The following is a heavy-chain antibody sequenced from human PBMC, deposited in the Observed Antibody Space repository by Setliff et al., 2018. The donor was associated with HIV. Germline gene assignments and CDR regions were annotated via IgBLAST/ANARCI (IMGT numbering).Heavy chain of an antibody. D-gene: IGHD2-2*01. J-gene: IGHJ6*03. CDR2: ISYDGSNK. V-gene: IGHV3-30*04. Sequence: PGGSLRLSCAASGFTFNSYAMHWVRQAPGKGLQWVSVISYDGSNKKYADSVKGRFTISRDNSKNTLYLQINSLRAEDTAVYYCARELQLHTPPYCYPMDVWGNGTTVTVSS. CDR1: GFTFNSYA. CDR3: ARELQLHTPPYCYPMDV.